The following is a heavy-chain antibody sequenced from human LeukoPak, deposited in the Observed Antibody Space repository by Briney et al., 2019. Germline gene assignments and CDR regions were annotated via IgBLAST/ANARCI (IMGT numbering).Heavy chain of an antibody. CDR1: GYTFTSYY. CDR3: ARDLSPHTIFGVVIYYYYGMDV. Sequence: ASVEVSCKASGYTFTSYYMHWVRQAPGQGLEWMGIINPSGGSTSYAQKFQGRVTMTRDTSTSTVYMELSSLRSEDTAVYYCARDLSPHTIFGVVIYYYYGMDVWGQGTTVTVSS. V-gene: IGHV1-46*01. CDR2: INPSGGST. D-gene: IGHD3-3*01. J-gene: IGHJ6*02.